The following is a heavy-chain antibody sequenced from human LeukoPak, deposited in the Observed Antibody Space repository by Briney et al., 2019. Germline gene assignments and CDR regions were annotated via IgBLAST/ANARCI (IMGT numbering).Heavy chain of an antibody. V-gene: IGHV1-18*04. J-gene: IGHJ4*02. Sequence: ASVKVSCKASGYTFTGYYMHWVRQAPGQGLEWMGWISAYNGNTNYAQKLQGRVTMTTDTSTSTAYMELRSLRSDDTAVYYCARDNSNYFASGTDYWGQGTLVTVSS. CDR3: ARDNSNYFASGTDY. CDR2: ISAYNGNT. CDR1: GYTFTGYY. D-gene: IGHD4-11*01.